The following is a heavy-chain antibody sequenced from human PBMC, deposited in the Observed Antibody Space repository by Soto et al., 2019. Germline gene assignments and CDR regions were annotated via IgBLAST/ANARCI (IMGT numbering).Heavy chain of an antibody. CDR1: GGSISSSSYY. CDR3: ARHNGSGRLFPAHFNWFDP. V-gene: IGHV4-39*01. CDR2: IYYSGST. Sequence: SETLSLTCTVSGGSISSSSYYWGWIRHPPGKGLEWIGSIYYSGSTYYNPSLKSRVTISVDTSKNQFSLKLSSVTAADTAVYYCARHNGSGRLFPAHFNWFDPWGPGPLLTLS. J-gene: IGHJ5*02. D-gene: IGHD2-8*01.